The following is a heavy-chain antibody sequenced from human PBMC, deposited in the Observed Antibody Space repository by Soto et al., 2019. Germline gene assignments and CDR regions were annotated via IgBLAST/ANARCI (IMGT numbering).Heavy chain of an antibody. V-gene: IGHV1-18*01. CDR2: ISAYNGNI. CDR1: AYTFTNYG. J-gene: IGHJ4*02. Sequence: VKVSCKASAYTFTNYGISWVRQAPGQGLEWMGWISAYNGNINYAQKFRGRVTMTTDTSINTAYLQWNSLNASDTAMYYCARRAIISSSDRFFDSWGQGTPVTVSS. CDR3: ARRAIISSSDRFFDS. D-gene: IGHD2-2*02.